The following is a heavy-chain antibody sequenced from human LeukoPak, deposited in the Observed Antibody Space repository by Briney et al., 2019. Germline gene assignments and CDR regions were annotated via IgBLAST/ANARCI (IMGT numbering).Heavy chain of an antibody. V-gene: IGHV4-30-2*01. J-gene: IGHJ4*02. CDR2: IYHSGST. D-gene: IGHD5-18*01. CDR1: GGSISSGGYS. CDR3: ARGHTENYFDY. Sequence: SETLSLTCAVSGGSISSGGYSWSWIRQPPGKGLEWIGYIYHSGSTYYSPSLKSRVTISVDRSKNQFSLKLSSVTAADTAVYYCARGHTENYFDYWGQGTLVTVSS.